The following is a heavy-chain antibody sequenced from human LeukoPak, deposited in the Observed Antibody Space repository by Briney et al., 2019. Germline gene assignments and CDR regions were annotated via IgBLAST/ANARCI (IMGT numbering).Heavy chain of an antibody. CDR2: INHSGST. CDR1: GGSISSGTYY. J-gene: IGHJ6*03. CDR3: ARLEKRGYSGYDYRSDYYYYMDV. V-gene: IGHV4-61*10. D-gene: IGHD5-12*01. Sequence: SETLSLTCTVSGGSISSGTYYWSWIRQPAGKGLEWIGEINHSGSTNYNPSLKSRVTISVDTSKNQFSLKLSSVTAADTAVYYCARLEKRGYSGYDYRSDYYYYMDVWGKGTTVTISS.